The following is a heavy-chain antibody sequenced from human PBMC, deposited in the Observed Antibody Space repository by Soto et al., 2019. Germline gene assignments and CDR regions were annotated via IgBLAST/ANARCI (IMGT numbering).Heavy chain of an antibody. D-gene: IGHD3-16*01. CDR1: GFSFSSYS. J-gene: IGHJ3*02. CDR3: VRDWAYAFDI. V-gene: IGHV3-48*01. Sequence: EVQLVESGGGLVQPGGSLRLSCAASGFSFSSYSMNWVRQAPGKGLEWVSYISSITYYADSVEGRFTISRDNAKNSLYLQMNSLRVEDTAVYYCVRDWAYAFDIWGQGTMVTVSS. CDR2: ISSIT.